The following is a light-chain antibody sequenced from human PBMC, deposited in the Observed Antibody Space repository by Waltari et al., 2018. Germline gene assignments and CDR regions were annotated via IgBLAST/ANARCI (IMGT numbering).Light chain of an antibody. CDR2: EVS. Sequence: QSALTQPPPASGSPGQSVTISCTGTSSDVGVYHYVPWYQQHPGKAPQLMIYEVSKRPSGVPDRFSGSKPGNTASLTVSGLQAEDEADYYCSSYAGSNNLVFGGGTKLTVL. CDR3: SSYAGSNNLV. V-gene: IGLV2-8*01. CDR1: SSDVGVYHY. J-gene: IGLJ2*01.